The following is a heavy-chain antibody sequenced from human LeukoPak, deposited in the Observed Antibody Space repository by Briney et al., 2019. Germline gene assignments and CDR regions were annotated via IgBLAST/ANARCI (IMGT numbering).Heavy chain of an antibody. V-gene: IGHV3-30*04. D-gene: IGHD5-12*01. CDR2: ISYNGGKK. CDR1: GFSFSSYA. J-gene: IGHJ6*03. CDR3: ARGSGYDSHYYYYMDV. Sequence: GGSLRLSCAASGFSFSSYAIHWVRQAPGKGLEWVALISYNGGKKDYADSVKGRFTIDRDNSKNTVYLQMNSLRAEDTALYYCARGSGYDSHYYYYMDVWGKGTTVTVSS.